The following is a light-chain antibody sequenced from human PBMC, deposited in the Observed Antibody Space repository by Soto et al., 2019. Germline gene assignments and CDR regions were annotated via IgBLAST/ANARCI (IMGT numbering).Light chain of an antibody. CDR1: SSDVGGYNY. J-gene: IGLJ2*01. CDR3: SSYTSSSTVV. Sequence: QSALNQPASVSESPGQSITISCTGTSSDVGGYNYVSWYQQHPGKAPKLMIYDVSNRPSGVSNRCSGSKSGNTASLTISGLQADDEADYYCSSYTSSSTVVFGGGTKLTVL. V-gene: IGLV2-14*01. CDR2: DVS.